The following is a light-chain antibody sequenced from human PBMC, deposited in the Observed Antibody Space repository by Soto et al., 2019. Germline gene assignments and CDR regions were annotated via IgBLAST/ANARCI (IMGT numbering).Light chain of an antibody. Sequence: DIVMTQSPLSLPVTPVDPASISCRSSQILLHSNGYNYLDWYLQKPGQSPQLLIYLGSNRSSGVPDRFSGSGSGTDFTLKISRVEAEDVGVYYCMQALQTLSITFGQGTRLEIK. CDR2: LGS. CDR1: QILLHSNGYNY. CDR3: MQALQTLSIT. J-gene: IGKJ5*01. V-gene: IGKV2-28*01.